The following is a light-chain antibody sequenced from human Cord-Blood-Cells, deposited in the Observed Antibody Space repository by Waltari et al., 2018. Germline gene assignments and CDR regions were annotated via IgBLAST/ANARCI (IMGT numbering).Light chain of an antibody. Sequence: SYELTQPSSVSVSPGQTVRITCSGDVLAKKYARWFQQKPGQAPVLVIYKDSERPSGIPERFSGSSSGTTVTLTISGAQVEDEADYYCYSAADNNERVFGGGTKLTVL. CDR2: KDS. J-gene: IGLJ3*02. CDR1: VLAKKY. CDR3: YSAADNNERV. V-gene: IGLV3-27*01.